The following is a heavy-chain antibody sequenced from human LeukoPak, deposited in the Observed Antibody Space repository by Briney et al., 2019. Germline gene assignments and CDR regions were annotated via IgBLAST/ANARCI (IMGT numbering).Heavy chain of an antibody. D-gene: IGHD2-2*01. V-gene: IGHV4-34*01. Sequence: PSETLSLTCAVYGGSLSGYYWSWILQPPGKGLEWIGEINHSGSTNYNPSLKSRVTISVDTSKNQFSLKLSSVTAADTAVYYCASDIVVVPAAMGSYYYYGMDVWGQGTTVTVSS. J-gene: IGHJ6*02. CDR1: GGSLSGYY. CDR3: ASDIVVVPAAMGSYYYYGMDV. CDR2: INHSGST.